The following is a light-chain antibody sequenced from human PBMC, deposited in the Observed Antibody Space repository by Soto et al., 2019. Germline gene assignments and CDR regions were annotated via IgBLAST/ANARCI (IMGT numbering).Light chain of an antibody. Sequence: DIVMTQSPDSLAVSLGERATINCKSSQSVLYSSNNKNYLAWYQQKPGQPPKLLIYLASTRESGVPDRFSGSGSGTDFTLTISSLQAEDVAVYYCQQYYSTPWTFGQGTKVELK. J-gene: IGKJ1*01. CDR1: QSVLYSSNNKNY. CDR2: LAS. V-gene: IGKV4-1*01. CDR3: QQYYSTPWT.